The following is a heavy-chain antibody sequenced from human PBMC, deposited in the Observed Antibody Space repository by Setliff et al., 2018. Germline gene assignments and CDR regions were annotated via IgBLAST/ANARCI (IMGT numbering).Heavy chain of an antibody. D-gene: IGHD6-6*01. CDR3: ARLPPLVQNNGASNHAFDV. CDR1: GFSLSTTETH. CDR2: LDWDDDK. Sequence: PTQTLTPTCTFSGFSLSTTETHVSWIRQPPGKAPEWLARLDWDDDKFYNTSLRSRLTLSKDTSKNQVILTMTNMDPADTATYYCARLPPLVQNNGASNHAFDVWGPGAVVTVSS. V-gene: IGHV2-70*04. J-gene: IGHJ3*01.